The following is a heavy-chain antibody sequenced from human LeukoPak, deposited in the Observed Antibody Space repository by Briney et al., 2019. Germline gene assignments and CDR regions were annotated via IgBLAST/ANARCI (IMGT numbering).Heavy chain of an antibody. CDR1: GFSLSTSGVA. Sequence: SGPTLVKPAQTLTLTCSFSGFSLSTSGVAVGWIRQPPGKALEWLALIYWNDDKRYSPSLKSRLTITKVTSKNHVVLTMTNMDPVDTATYYCARLIVRGGFDYWGQGTLVTVSS. V-gene: IGHV2-5*01. CDR3: ARLIVRGGFDY. J-gene: IGHJ4*02. CDR2: IYWNDDK. D-gene: IGHD3-10*01.